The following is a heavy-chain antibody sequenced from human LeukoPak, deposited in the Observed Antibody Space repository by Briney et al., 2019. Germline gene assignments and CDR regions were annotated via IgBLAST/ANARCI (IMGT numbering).Heavy chain of an antibody. J-gene: IGHJ6*02. CDR2: IYSGGST. V-gene: IGHV3-66*01. CDR3: ARATGLYYYYGMDV. CDR1: GFTVSSNY. Sequence: GGSLRLSCAASGFTVSSNYMSWVRQAPGKGLEWVSVIYSGGSTYCADSVKGRFTISRDNSKNTLYLQMNSLRAEDTAVYYCARATGLYYYYGMDVWGQGTTVTVSS. D-gene: IGHD1-14*01.